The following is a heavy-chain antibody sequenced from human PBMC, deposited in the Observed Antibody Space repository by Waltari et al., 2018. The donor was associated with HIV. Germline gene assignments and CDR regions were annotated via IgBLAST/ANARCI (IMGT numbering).Heavy chain of an antibody. D-gene: IGHD4-4*01. CDR3: ARDQDYMGRLSYFDL. V-gene: IGHV3-33*01. CDR1: GFSMSTFG. CDR2: IGFDGRNE. J-gene: IGHJ2*01. Sequence: QVQLVVSGGGGVQPGRSLRLSCAASGFSMSTFGLHWVRQAPGKGLEWVALIGFDGRNEYYSDSVKGRLIISRDNSKSTLYLQMNSLRVEDTAVYFCARDQDYMGRLSYFDLWGRGTLVTVSS.